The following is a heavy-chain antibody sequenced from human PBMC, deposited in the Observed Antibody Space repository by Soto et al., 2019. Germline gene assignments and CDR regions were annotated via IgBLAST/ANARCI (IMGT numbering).Heavy chain of an antibody. D-gene: IGHD6-19*01. CDR3: ATSPNIAVAGTFDY. J-gene: IGHJ4*02. CDR1: GYTFTSYG. CDR2: ISAYNGNT. Sequence: ASVKVSCKASGYTFTSYGISWVRQAPGQGLEWMGWISAYNGNTNYAQKLQGRVTMTTDTSASTAYMELRSLRSDDTAVYYCATSPNIAVAGTFDYWGQGTLVTVSS. V-gene: IGHV1-18*01.